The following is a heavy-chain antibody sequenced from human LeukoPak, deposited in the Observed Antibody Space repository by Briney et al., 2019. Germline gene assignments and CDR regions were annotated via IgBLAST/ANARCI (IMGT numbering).Heavy chain of an antibody. V-gene: IGHV3-21*01. CDR3: ARVPPYSSGWEPYAFDI. CDR2: ISSSSSYI. D-gene: IGHD6-19*01. Sequence: PGGSLRLSCAASGFTFSSYSMNWVRQAPGKGLEWVSSISSSSSYIYYADSVKGRFTISRDNAKNSLYLQMNSLRAEDTAVYYCARVPPYSSGWEPYAFDIWGQGTMVTVSS. CDR1: GFTFSSYS. J-gene: IGHJ3*02.